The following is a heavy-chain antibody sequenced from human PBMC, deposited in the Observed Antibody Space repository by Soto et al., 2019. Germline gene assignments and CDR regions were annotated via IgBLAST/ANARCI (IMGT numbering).Heavy chain of an antibody. CDR3: ARDGVVATGPNDY. Sequence: GGSLRLSCAASGFTLIDYYMSWVLQAPWKGLEWLSYISSSSTTVYYVDSVKGRFTISRDNAKNSLYLQMDSLRVEDTAVYFCARDGVVATGPNDYWGQGAQDIVSA. D-gene: IGHD2-21*01. CDR2: ISSSSTTV. J-gene: IGHJ4*02. CDR1: GFTLIDYY. V-gene: IGHV3-11*01.